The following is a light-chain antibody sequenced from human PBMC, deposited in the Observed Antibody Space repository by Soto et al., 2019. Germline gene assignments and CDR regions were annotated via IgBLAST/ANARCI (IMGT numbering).Light chain of an antibody. Sequence: EIVLTPSPGPLPLSPGQRPTLSCRASQSVTLNYLAWYQQKPGQAPRMLIFAASSRATGIPDKFSGSGSGTDFTLTISRLEPDDFAVYYCQQYDSPSWTFGQGTKVDIK. CDR2: AAS. CDR1: QSVTLNY. V-gene: IGKV3-20*01. CDR3: QQYDSPSWT. J-gene: IGKJ1*01.